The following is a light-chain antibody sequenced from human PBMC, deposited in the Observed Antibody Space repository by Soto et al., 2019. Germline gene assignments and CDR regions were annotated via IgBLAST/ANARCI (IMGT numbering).Light chain of an antibody. CDR1: QSISINY. V-gene: IGKV3-20*01. CDR2: GAS. J-gene: IGKJ4*01. Sequence: ESVLTKSPGTLSLSLGERATLSCRASQSISINYLAWYQQKPGQAPRLLIYGASSRASGIPDRFSGSGSGTDFTLTISRVEPEDFAVYYCQQFRSSPLTFGGVSKVDIK. CDR3: QQFRSSPLT.